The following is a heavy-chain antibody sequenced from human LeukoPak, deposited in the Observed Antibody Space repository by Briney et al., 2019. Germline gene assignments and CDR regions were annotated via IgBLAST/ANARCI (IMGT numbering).Heavy chain of an antibody. CDR2: INPNSGGT. CDR1: GYTFTVYY. D-gene: IGHD1-26*01. Sequence: ASVTVSFKASGYTFTVYYMHWVRQAPGQGLEWMGWINPNSGGTNYAQKFQGRVTMTRDTSISTAYMELSRLRSDDTAVYYCARERKYSGSPNWFDPWGQGTLVTVSS. CDR3: ARERKYSGSPNWFDP. J-gene: IGHJ5*02. V-gene: IGHV1-2*02.